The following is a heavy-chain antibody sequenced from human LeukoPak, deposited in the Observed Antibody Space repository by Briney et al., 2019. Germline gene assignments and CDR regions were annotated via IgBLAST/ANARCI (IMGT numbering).Heavy chain of an antibody. J-gene: IGHJ4*02. V-gene: IGHV3-30*02. CDR1: GFTFSSYG. CDR3: AKVYYDILTGYYALWYYFDY. Sequence: GGSLRLSCAASGFTFSSYGMHWVRQAPGKGLEWVAFIRYDGSNKYYADSVKGRFTISRDNSKNTLYLQMNSLRAEDTAVYYCAKVYYDILTGYYALWYYFDYWGQGTLVTVSS. CDR2: IRYDGSNK. D-gene: IGHD3-9*01.